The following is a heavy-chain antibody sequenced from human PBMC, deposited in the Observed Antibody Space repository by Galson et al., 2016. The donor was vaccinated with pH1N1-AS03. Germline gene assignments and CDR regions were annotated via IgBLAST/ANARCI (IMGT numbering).Heavy chain of an antibody. CDR3: ARDPRGPCSSATCATTYYFGMDV. J-gene: IGHJ6*02. CDR1: GYIFTGFY. D-gene: IGHD1-26*01. V-gene: IGHV1-2*04. Sequence: SVKVSCKASGYIFTGFYVHWVRQAPGQGLEWMGWINPNNGVTNYAQKFQAWVTMTGDTSISTAYMALYGRKSDTTAVYYCARDPRGPCSSATCATTYYFGMDVWGQGTTVIVSS. CDR2: INPNNGVT.